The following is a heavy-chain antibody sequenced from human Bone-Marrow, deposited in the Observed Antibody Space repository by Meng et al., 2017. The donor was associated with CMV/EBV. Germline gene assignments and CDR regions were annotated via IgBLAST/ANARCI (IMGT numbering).Heavy chain of an antibody. V-gene: IGHV3-21*01. D-gene: IGHD1-26*01. Sequence: GESLKISCAASGFTFSSYSMNWVRQAPGKGLEWVSSISSSSSYIYYADSVKGRFTISRDNAKNSLYLQMNSLRAEDTAVYYCARDRGELVGAPVVWGQGTRVTVYS. CDR3: ARDRGELVGAPVV. CDR2: ISSSSSYI. J-gene: IGHJ4*02. CDR1: GFTFSSYS.